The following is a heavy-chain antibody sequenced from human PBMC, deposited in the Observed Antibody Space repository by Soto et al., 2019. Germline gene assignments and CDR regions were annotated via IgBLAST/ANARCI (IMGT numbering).Heavy chain of an antibody. V-gene: IGHV3-30*03. CDR3: ATEGGYSGYDAPGGMDV. Sequence: PGGSLRLSCAASGFTFSSYGMHWVRQAPGKGLEWVAVISYDGSNKYYADSVKGRFTISRDNSKNTRYLQMNSLRAEDTAVYYCATEGGYSGYDAPGGMDVWGQGTTVTVSS. D-gene: IGHD5-12*01. CDR2: ISYDGSNK. CDR1: GFTFSSYG. J-gene: IGHJ6*02.